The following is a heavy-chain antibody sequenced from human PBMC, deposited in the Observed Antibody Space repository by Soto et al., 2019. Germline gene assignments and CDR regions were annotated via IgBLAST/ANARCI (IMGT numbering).Heavy chain of an antibody. J-gene: IGHJ6*02. CDR2: TYYRSKWYN. Sequence: SQTLSLTCAMSGEGVSSDSAAWNWIRQSPSRGLEWLGRTYYRSKWYNDYAVSVNGRITINPDTSKNHFSLQLNSVTPEDTAVYYCVRSRVFIAVAGMATYYYYYGMDVWGQGTTVTVSS. D-gene: IGHD6-19*01. CDR3: VRSRVFIAVAGMATYYYYYGMDV. CDR1: GEGVSSDSAA. V-gene: IGHV6-1*01.